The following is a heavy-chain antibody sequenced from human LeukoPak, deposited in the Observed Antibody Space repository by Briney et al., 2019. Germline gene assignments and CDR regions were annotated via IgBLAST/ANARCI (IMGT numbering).Heavy chain of an antibody. V-gene: IGHV3-23*01. CDR2: ISGSASST. D-gene: IGHD2/OR15-2a*01. CDR1: GFTFSSYA. J-gene: IGHJ3*02. CDR3: ARNILFAFDI. Sequence: GGSLRLSCAASGFTFSSYAMSWVRQAPGKGLEWVSAISGSASSTYYADSVKGRFSISRDNSKNTLYLQVNSLRAEDTAMYYCARNILFAFDIWGQGTMVTVSS.